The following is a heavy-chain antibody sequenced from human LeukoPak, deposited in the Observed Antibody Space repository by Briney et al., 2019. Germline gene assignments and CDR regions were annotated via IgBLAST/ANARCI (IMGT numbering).Heavy chain of an antibody. CDR1: GYIFTNYG. CDR2: INTFNNNT. D-gene: IGHD3-3*01. J-gene: IGHJ3*02. CDR3: ARGVVPNDAFDI. V-gene: IGHV1-18*01. Sequence: ASVKVSCKASGYIFTNYGITWVRQAPGQGLEWMGWINTFNNNTNYVQNLQGRVTMTTDTSTSTAYMELRSLRSDDTAVYYCARGVVPNDAFDIWGQGTMVTVSS.